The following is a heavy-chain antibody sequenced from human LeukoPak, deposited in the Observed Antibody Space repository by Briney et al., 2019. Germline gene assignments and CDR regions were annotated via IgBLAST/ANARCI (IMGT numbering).Heavy chain of an antibody. CDR3: ARRRGLEY. Sequence: GGSLRLSCAASGFTFSSYWMTWVRQAPGKGLEWVANIKEDGGEKYYVDSVEGRFTISRDNAKNSLFLEMNTLRAEDTAVYYCARRRGLEYWGQGTLVIVSS. D-gene: IGHD1-1*01. V-gene: IGHV3-7*01. J-gene: IGHJ4*02. CDR2: IKEDGGEK. CDR1: GFTFSSYW.